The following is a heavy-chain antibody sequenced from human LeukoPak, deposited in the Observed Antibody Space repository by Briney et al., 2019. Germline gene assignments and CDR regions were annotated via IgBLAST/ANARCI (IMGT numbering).Heavy chain of an antibody. D-gene: IGHD5-18*01. V-gene: IGHV4-39*01. CDR1: GGSISSSSYY. CDR2: IYYSGST. Sequence: PSETLSLTCTVSGGSISSSSYYWGWIRQPPGKGLEWIGSIYYSGSTYYNPSLKSRVTISVDTSKNQFSLKLSSVTAADTAVYYCARRRQRYSYGHSEDAFDIWGQGTMVTVSS. CDR3: ARRRQRYSYGHSEDAFDI. J-gene: IGHJ3*02.